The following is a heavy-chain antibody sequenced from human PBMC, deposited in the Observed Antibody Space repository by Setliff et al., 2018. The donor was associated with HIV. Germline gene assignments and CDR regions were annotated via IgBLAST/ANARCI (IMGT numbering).Heavy chain of an antibody. Sequence: SETLSLTCTVSGGSISSYSWSWIRQPAGKGLEWIGRIYTSGSTNYNPSLKSRVTMSVDTSKTQFSLKLRSVTAADTAVYYCARGLSFYDPGGFDYWGQGTMVTVSS. D-gene: IGHD3-22*01. CDR1: GGSISSYS. J-gene: IGHJ4*02. CDR3: ARGLSFYDPGGFDY. CDR2: IYTSGST. V-gene: IGHV4-4*07.